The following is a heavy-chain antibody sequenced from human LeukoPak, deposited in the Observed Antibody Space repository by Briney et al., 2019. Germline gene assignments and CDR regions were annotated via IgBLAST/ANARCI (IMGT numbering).Heavy chain of an antibody. J-gene: IGHJ4*02. Sequence: PGGSLRLSCAASGFTFSSYAMSWVRQAPGKGLEWVAAISGSGVSTYYADSVKGRFTISRENSKNTLYLRMSSLRAEDTAIHYCAKDCSSTSCPTSDYWGQGTLVTVSS. D-gene: IGHD2-2*01. V-gene: IGHV3-23*01. CDR2: ISGSGVST. CDR1: GFTFSSYA. CDR3: AKDCSSTSCPTSDY.